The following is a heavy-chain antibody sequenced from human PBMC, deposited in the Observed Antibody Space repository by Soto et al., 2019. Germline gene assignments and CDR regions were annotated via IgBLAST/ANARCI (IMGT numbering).Heavy chain of an antibody. D-gene: IGHD3-16*01. J-gene: IGHJ4*02. Sequence: PGGSLRLSCVVSGFSFSDNAMSWVRQAPGKGLEWVSVIGGSTNNTFYADSVKGRFTISRDNSRNTVYLQMNSLTAEDAAVYYCSTRRSGGYWGTYDYWGQGTLVTVSS. V-gene: IGHV3-23*01. CDR2: IGGSTNNT. CDR3: STRRSGGYWGTYDY. CDR1: GFSFSDNA.